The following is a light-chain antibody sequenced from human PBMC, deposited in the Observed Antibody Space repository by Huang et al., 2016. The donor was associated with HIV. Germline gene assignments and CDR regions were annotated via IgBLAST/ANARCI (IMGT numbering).Light chain of an antibody. CDR2: ATS. CDR1: QTISSY. V-gene: IGKV1-39*01. Sequence: IQMTQSPSSLSASVGDRVTITCRASQTISSYLNWFQQKPGKAPNLLIYATSNLQSGFPSRFSGSGSATDFTLTISSLQPEDFATYYCQQSYSTPYTFGQGTKVEIK. J-gene: IGKJ2*01. CDR3: QQSYSTPYT.